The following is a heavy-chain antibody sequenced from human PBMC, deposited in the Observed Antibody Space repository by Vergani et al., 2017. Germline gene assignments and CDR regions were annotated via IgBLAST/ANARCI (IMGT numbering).Heavy chain of an antibody. V-gene: IGHV3-7*01. CDR2: IKQDGSEK. J-gene: IGHJ6*03. Sequence: EVQLVESGGGLVQPGGSLRLSCAASGFTFSSYWMSWVRQAPGKGLEWVANIKQDGSEKYYVDSVKGRFTISRVNAKNSLYLQMNSLRAEDTAVYYCARRNWKYYYYYYMDVWGKGTTVTVSS. D-gene: IGHD1-1*01. CDR3: ARRNWKYYYYYYMDV. CDR1: GFTFSSYW.